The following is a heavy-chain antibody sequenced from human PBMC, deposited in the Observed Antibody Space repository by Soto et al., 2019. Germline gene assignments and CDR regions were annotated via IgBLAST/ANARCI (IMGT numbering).Heavy chain of an antibody. D-gene: IGHD3-3*01. Sequence: PSETLSLTCTVSGGSIGSFYWSWIRQSPGGTLEWIGYIYASRATTYNPSLESRITMSVDIPNNEFALDLTSVTAADTAVYYCARGRQLIYYDFWSGYYRDYYYGMDVWGQGTTVTVSS. V-gene: IGHV4-59*01. CDR1: GGSIGSFY. J-gene: IGHJ6*02. CDR3: ARGRQLIYYDFWSGYYRDYYYGMDV. CDR2: IYASRAT.